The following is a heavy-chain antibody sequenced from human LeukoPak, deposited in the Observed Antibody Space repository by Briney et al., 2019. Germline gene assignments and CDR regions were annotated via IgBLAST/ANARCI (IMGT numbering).Heavy chain of an antibody. V-gene: IGHV4-59*08. J-gene: IGHJ5*02. CDR3: ARAYITMVRGVT. Sequence: SETPSLTCTVSGGSISSYYWSWIRQPPGKGLEWIGSIYHSGSTYYNPSLKSRVTISVDTSKNQFSLKLSSVTAADTAVYYCARAYITMVRGVTWGQGTLVTVSS. CDR2: IYHSGST. D-gene: IGHD3-10*01. CDR1: GGSISSYY.